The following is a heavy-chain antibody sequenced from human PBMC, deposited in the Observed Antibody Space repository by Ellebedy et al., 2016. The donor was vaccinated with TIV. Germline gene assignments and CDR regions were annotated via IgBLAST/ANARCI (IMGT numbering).Heavy chain of an antibody. CDR2: ISSDGSNK. CDR3: ARGGSSGSSDY. Sequence: GGSLRLSXVASGFTFRSHGIYRVRQAPGKGLEWVAVISSDGSNKYYADSVKGRFTISRDNSKNTLYLQMNSLRTDDMAVYYCARGGSSGSSDYWGQGTLVTVSS. V-gene: IGHV3-30*03. CDR1: GFTFRSHG. J-gene: IGHJ4*02. D-gene: IGHD3-10*01.